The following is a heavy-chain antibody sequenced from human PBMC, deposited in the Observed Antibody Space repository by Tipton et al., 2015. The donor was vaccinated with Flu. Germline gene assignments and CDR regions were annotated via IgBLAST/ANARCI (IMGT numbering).Heavy chain of an antibody. J-gene: IGHJ4*02. CDR3: ARGGAGSRGFDY. V-gene: IGHV4-30-2*01. CDR2: IYHSGST. CDR1: GGSISSGGYS. Sequence: TLSLTCAVSGGSISSGGYSWSWIRQPPGKGLEWIGYIYHSGSTYYNPSLKSRVTISVDRSKNQFSLKLSSVTAADTAVYYCARGGAGSRGFDYWGQGTLGTVSS. D-gene: IGHD3-10*01.